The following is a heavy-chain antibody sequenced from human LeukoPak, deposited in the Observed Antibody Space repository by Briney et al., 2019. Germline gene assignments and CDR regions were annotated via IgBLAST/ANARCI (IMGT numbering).Heavy chain of an antibody. V-gene: IGHV3-23*01. D-gene: IGHD5-12*01. CDR2: ISDSGYNT. J-gene: IGHJ4*02. CDR1: GFTFSSFA. Sequence: GGSLRLSCAASGFTFSSFAMSWVRGAPGKGLEWVSGISDSGYNTYYADSVKGRFTISRDNSKNTVYLQLNSLKVEDSAVYYCASKGAYSGFDPYDFWGQGTLVTVSS. CDR3: ASKGAYSGFDPYDF.